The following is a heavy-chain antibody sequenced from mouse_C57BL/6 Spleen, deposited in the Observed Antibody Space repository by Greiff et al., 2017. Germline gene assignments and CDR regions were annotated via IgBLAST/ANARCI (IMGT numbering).Heavy chain of an antibody. CDR1: GYTFTSYW. CDR3: ARGNYVLFPLDD. J-gene: IGHJ2*01. CDR2: INPSNGGT. Sequence: VQLQQSGTELVKPGASVKLSCKASGYTFTSYWMHWVKQRPGQGLEWIGKINPSNGGTNYNEKFKGKATLTVDKTSSTAYMQLSSLTSEDSAVYSCARGNYVLFPLDDWGQGTTLTVSS. D-gene: IGHD2-1*01. V-gene: IGHV1-53*01.